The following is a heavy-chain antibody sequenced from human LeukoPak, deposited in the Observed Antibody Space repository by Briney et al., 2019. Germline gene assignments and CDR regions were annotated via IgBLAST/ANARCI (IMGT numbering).Heavy chain of an antibody. CDR2: IYHSGST. V-gene: IGHV4-38-2*02. Sequence: SETLSLTCTVSGYSISSGYYWGWIRQPPGKGLEWIGSIYHSGSTYYNPSLKSRVTISVDTSKNQFSLKLSSVTAADTAVYYCARVRIQPHLQLWLPVPRHIDYWGQGTLVTVSS. J-gene: IGHJ4*02. CDR1: GYSISSGYY. D-gene: IGHD5-18*01. CDR3: ARVRIQPHLQLWLPVPRHIDY.